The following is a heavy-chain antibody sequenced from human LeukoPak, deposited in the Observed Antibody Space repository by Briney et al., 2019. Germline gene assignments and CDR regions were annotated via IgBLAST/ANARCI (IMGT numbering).Heavy chain of an antibody. CDR1: GFTFSSYW. CDR2: INHNGNVN. J-gene: IGHJ6*02. CDR3: ARGGGLDV. V-gene: IGHV3-7*03. Sequence: GGSLRLSCAASGFTFSSYWMNWARQAPGKGLEWVASINHNGNVNYYVDSVKGRFTISRDNAKNSLYLQMSNLRAEDTAVCFCARGGGLDVWGQGATVTVSS. D-gene: IGHD3-16*01.